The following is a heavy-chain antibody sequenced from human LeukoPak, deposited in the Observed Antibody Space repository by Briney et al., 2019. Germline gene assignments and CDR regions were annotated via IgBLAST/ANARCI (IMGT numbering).Heavy chain of an antibody. CDR2: IYSGGST. Sequence: GGSLRLSCAASGFTVSGNYMSWVRQAPGKGLEWVSVIYSGGSTYYADSVKGRFTISRDNSKNTLYLQMNSLKAEDTAVYYCARDPDGYRQGHHFDYWGQGTLVTVSS. CDR1: GFTVSGNY. CDR3: ARDPDGYRQGHHFDY. D-gene: IGHD5-18*01. J-gene: IGHJ4*02. V-gene: IGHV3-66*01.